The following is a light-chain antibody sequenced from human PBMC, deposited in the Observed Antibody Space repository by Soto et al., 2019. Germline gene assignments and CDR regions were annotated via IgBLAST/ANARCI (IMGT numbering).Light chain of an antibody. J-gene: IGLJ2*01. CDR1: SSNIGGNS. Sequence: QSVMTQPPSVSAAPGQKVTISCSGSSSNIGGNSVSWYQQLPGTAPKVLIYNNNQRPSGVPDRFSGSKSATSASLAISGLLSEDEADYYCTAWDDSLNGPVFGGGTKLTVL. V-gene: IGLV1-44*01. CDR2: NNN. CDR3: TAWDDSLNGPV.